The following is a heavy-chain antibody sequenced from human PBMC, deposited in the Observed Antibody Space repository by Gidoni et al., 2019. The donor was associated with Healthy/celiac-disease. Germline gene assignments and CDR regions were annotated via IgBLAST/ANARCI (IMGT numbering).Heavy chain of an antibody. D-gene: IGHD3-3*01. V-gene: IGHV3-48*01. Sequence: EVQLVESGGGLVHPGWSLRLSCAASGFSFSRYSMIWVRHAPGKGLEWVSYISSSSSTIYYADSVKGRFTISRDNAKNSLYLQMNSLRAEDTAVYYCARAKDFWSGYYAFFDYWGQGTLVTVSS. CDR3: ARAKDFWSGYYAFFDY. CDR1: GFSFSRYS. J-gene: IGHJ4*02. CDR2: ISSSSSTI.